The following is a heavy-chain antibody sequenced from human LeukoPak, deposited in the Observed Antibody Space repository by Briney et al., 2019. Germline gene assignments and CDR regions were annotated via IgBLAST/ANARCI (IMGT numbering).Heavy chain of an antibody. CDR2: INPNSGGT. V-gene: IGHV1-2*02. J-gene: IGHJ4*02. Sequence: GASVKVSCKASGNTFTGYYMHWVRQAPGQGLEWMGWINPNSGGTNYAQKFQGRVTMTRDTSISTAYMELSRLRSDDTAVYYCARGQAYCSSTSCYPDYWGQGTLVTVSS. CDR1: GNTFTGYY. D-gene: IGHD2-2*01. CDR3: ARGQAYCSSTSCYPDY.